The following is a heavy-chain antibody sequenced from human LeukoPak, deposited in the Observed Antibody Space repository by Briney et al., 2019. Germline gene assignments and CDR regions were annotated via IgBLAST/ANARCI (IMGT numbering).Heavy chain of an antibody. D-gene: IGHD3-3*01. CDR1: GYSISSGYY. Sequence: SETLSLTCAVSGYSISSGYYWSWIRQPAGKGLEWIGRIYTSGSTNYNPSLKSRVTISVDTSKNQFSLKLSSVTAADTAVYYCARAYDFWSPLGYWGQGTLVTVSS. CDR2: IYTSGST. V-gene: IGHV4-61*02. J-gene: IGHJ4*02. CDR3: ARAYDFWSPLGY.